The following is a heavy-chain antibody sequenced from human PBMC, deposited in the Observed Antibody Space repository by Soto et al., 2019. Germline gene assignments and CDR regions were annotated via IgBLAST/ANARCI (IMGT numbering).Heavy chain of an antibody. J-gene: IGHJ5*02. CDR2: VSSDGNNK. Sequence: PGGSLRLSCAASGFSFSKYGMHWVRQAPGKGLEWVAFVSSDGNNKYYGDSVKGRFTISRDNSKNMVFLQVDSLRVDDTAVYYCAKGRVIQLLPIWPDPWGQGTLVTVSS. V-gene: IGHV3-30*18. CDR3: AKGRVIQLLPIWPDP. CDR1: GFSFSKYG. D-gene: IGHD2-2*01.